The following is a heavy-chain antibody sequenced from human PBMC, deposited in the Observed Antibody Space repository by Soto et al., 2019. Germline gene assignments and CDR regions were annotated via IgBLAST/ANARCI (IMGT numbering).Heavy chain of an antibody. Sequence: QVQLVQSGAEVKKPGASVKVSCKASGYTFTVYGVSWVRQAPGQGLQWMGWISAYNGNTHYAQKLQGRVTVTTDTSTSTAYMELRSLRSDDTAVYYCARESSMRGLDYWGQGTPVTVSS. J-gene: IGHJ4*02. V-gene: IGHV1-18*01. CDR2: ISAYNGNT. CDR1: GYTFTVYG. D-gene: IGHD3-16*01. CDR3: ARESSMRGLDY.